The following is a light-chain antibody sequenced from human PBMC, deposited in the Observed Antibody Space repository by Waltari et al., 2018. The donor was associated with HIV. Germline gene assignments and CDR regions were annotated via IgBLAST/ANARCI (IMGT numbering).Light chain of an antibody. CDR3: LLYMGGGISV. V-gene: IGLV8-61*01. CDR2: SIN. J-gene: IGLJ3*02. Sequence: QTVVTQEPSFSVSPGGTVTLTCGLSSGSVITSHYPSWYQQTPGQSPRTLIYSINSRSSGVPDRFSGSILGNKAALTITGAQADDECDYYCLLYMGGGISVFGGGTKLTVL. CDR1: SGSVITSHY.